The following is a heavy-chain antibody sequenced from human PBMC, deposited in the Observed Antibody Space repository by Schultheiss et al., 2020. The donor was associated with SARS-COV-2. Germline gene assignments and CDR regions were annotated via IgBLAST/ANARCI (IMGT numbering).Heavy chain of an antibody. Sequence: GGSLRLSCAASGFTFSSYSMNWVRQAPGKGLEWVSSISSSSSYTYYADSVKGRFTISRDNAKNSLYLQMNSLRAEDTAVYYCARSNAGYNDWFDPWGQGTLVTVSS. CDR3: ARSNAGYNDWFDP. J-gene: IGHJ5*02. V-gene: IGHV3-21*01. CDR1: GFTFSSYS. CDR2: ISSSSSYT. D-gene: IGHD5-24*01.